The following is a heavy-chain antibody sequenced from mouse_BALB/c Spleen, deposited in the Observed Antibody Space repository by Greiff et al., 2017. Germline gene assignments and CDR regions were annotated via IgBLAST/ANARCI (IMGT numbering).Heavy chain of an antibody. D-gene: IGHD2-1*01. J-gene: IGHJ2*01. V-gene: IGHV3-6*02. CDR3: AGGNGYFDY. CDR1: GYSITSGYY. CDR2: ISYDGSN. Sequence: EVKLMESGPGLVKPSQSLSLTCSVTGYSITSGYYWNWIRQFPGNKLEWMGYISYDGSNNYNPSLKNRISITRDTSKNQFFLKLNSVTTEDTATYYCAGGNGYFDYWGQGTTLTVSS.